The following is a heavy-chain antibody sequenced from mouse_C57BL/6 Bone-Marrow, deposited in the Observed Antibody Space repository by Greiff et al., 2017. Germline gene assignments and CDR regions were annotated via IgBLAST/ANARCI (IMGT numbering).Heavy chain of an antibody. CDR2: LSTYYGVA. CDR1: GYTFPDHA. Sequence: QVQLQQSGPELVRPGVSVTTSCKGSGYTFPDHAMHWVTQSPAKSLEWIGVLSTYYGVASYNQKFKDKETMTVDKSSSTAYMELARLTSEDSDVYYCARGLYYYGSSSWFAYWGQGTLVTVSA. D-gene: IGHD1-1*01. CDR3: ARGLYYYGSSSWFAY. J-gene: IGHJ3*01. V-gene: IGHV1-67*01.